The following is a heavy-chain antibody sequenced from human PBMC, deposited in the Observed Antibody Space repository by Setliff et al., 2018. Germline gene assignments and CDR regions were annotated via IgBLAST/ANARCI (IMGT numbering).Heavy chain of an antibody. Sequence: SETLSLTCTVSGGSISSHYWSWIRQPPGKGLEWIGYIYYSGSTNYNPSLKSRVTISVDTSKNQLSLTLSSVTAADTAVYYCVREGYSEYFQDWGRGTLVTVSS. CDR2: IYYSGST. CDR1: GGSISSHY. CDR3: VREGYSEYFQD. J-gene: IGHJ1*01. D-gene: IGHD1-1*01. V-gene: IGHV4-59*11.